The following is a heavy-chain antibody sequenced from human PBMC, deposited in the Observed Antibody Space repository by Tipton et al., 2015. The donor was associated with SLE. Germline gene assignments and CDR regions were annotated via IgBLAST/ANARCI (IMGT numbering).Heavy chain of an antibody. J-gene: IGHJ5*01. D-gene: IGHD2-15*01. CDR1: GYTFISYG. CDR2: FSPYNGNT. CDR3: ATHRRWSSPLDS. Sequence: QLVQSGAEVKKPGASVKVSCKASGYTFISYGISWVRQAPGQGLEWIGWFSPYNGNTNSAQILQGRVTMTTDTSTSTAYMELRSLRSADTAVYYCATHRRWSSPLDSWGQGTLVTVS. V-gene: IGHV1-18*04.